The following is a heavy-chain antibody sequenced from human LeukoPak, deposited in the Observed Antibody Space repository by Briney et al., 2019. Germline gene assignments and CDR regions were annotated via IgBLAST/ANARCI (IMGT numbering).Heavy chain of an antibody. V-gene: IGHV1-18*01. CDR3: ARYFDWLYPFDY. Sequence: ASVKVSCKASGYTFTSYGISWVRQAPGQGLEWMGWISAYNGNTNYAQKLQGRVTMTTDTSTSTAYMELRRLRSDDKAVYYCARYFDWLYPFDYWGQGTLVTVSS. CDR2: ISAYNGNT. CDR1: GYTFTSYG. D-gene: IGHD3-9*01. J-gene: IGHJ4*02.